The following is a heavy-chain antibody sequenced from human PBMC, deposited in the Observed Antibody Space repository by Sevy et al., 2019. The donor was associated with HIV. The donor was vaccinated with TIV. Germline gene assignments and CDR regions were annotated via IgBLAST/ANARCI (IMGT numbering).Heavy chain of an antibody. J-gene: IGHJ6*02. CDR3: AKDKGYCTNGVCYTSYYYYAMDV. D-gene: IGHD2-8*01. CDR2: ISWNSGSI. CDR1: GFTFDDYA. Sequence: GGSLRLSCAASGFTFDDYAMHWVRQAPGKGLEWVSGISWNSGSIGYADSVKGRFTISRDNAKNSLYLQMNSLRAEDTALYYCAKDKGYCTNGVCYTSYYYYAMDVWGQGTTVTLSS. V-gene: IGHV3-9*01.